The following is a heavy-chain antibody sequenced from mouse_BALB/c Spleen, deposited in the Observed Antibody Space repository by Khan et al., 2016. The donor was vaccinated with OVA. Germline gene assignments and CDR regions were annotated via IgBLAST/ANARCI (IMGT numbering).Heavy chain of an antibody. V-gene: IGHV5-6*02. CDR2: INSDGYYT. D-gene: IGHD4-1*01. CDR3: SSHLTGSFAY. CDR1: GFTFSAYG. Sequence: DVKLVESGGDLMKPGGSLKLSCAASGFTFSAYGMSWVRQTPDKRLEWVATINSDGYYTYYPDSVQGRFTISRNNAKNTLSLQMSSRKSEDTAMYYCSSHLTGSFAYWGQGTLVTVSA. J-gene: IGHJ3*01.